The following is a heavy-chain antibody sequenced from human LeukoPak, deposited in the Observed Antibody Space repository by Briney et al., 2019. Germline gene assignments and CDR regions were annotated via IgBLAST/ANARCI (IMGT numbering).Heavy chain of an antibody. Sequence: PGGSLRLSCAASGFTFSSCGMSWVSQAPGQGLEWVSAISGSGGSTYYADSVKGRFTISRDNSKNTLYLQMNSLRAGDTAVYYCAKVGTVYFPLDFWGQGTLVTVSS. CDR1: GFTFSSCG. J-gene: IGHJ4*02. D-gene: IGHD2/OR15-2a*01. CDR3: AKVGTVYFPLDF. V-gene: IGHV3-23*01. CDR2: ISGSGGST.